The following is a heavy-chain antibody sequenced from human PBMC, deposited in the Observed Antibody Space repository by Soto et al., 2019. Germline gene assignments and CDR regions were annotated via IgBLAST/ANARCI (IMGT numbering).Heavy chain of an antibody. CDR1: GGTFSSYA. D-gene: IGHD3-3*01. CDR2: IIPIFGTA. CDR3: ARAVTIFGVVIGPYYGMDV. V-gene: IGHV1-69*13. J-gene: IGHJ6*02. Sequence: GASVKVSCKASGGTFSSYAISWVRQAPGQGLEWMGGIIPIFGTANYAQKFQGRVTITADESTSTAYMELSSLRSEDTAVYYCARAVTIFGVVIGPYYGMDVWGQGTTVTVSS.